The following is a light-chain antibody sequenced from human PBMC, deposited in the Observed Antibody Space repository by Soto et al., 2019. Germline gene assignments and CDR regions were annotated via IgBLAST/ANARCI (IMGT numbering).Light chain of an antibody. CDR2: STS. CDR3: HQYGSSLPT. V-gene: IGKV3-20*01. Sequence: IFLRQSPGTLSLSPGERAALSCMASQSVSNNYLAWYQQKPGQAPRLLIYSTSSRATGIPDRFSGSGAGADFTLTISRLEPEDFAVYHCHQYGSSLPTFGQGTKV. J-gene: IGKJ1*01. CDR1: QSVSNNY.